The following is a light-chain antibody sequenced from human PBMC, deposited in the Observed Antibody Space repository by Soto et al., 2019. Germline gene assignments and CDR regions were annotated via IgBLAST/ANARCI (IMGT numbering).Light chain of an antibody. V-gene: IGLV2-14*01. CDR2: AVA. CDR3: NAPTSANTYV. Sequence: QSVLTQPASVSGSPGQSITISCTGTRRDIGNYNRVSWYQQHPGKAPKLMIYAVADRPSGVPNRFSGSKSGNTASLTISGLQAEDEADYYCNAPTSANTYVFGTGTKVTVL. J-gene: IGLJ1*01. CDR1: RRDIGNYNR.